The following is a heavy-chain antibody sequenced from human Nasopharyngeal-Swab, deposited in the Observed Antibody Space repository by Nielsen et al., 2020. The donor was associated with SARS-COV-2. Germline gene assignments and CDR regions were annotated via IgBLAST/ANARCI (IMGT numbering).Heavy chain of an antibody. J-gene: IGHJ6*03. Sequence: SETLSLTCAVYGGSFSGYYWSWIRQPPGKGLEWIGEINHSGSTNYNPSLKSRVTISVDTSRNQFSLKLSSATAADTAVYYCARGRGVFGVVNRFYYYMDVWGKGTTVTASS. CDR3: ARGRGVFGVVNRFYYYMDV. V-gene: IGHV4-34*01. CDR1: GGSFSGYY. CDR2: INHSGST. D-gene: IGHD3-3*01.